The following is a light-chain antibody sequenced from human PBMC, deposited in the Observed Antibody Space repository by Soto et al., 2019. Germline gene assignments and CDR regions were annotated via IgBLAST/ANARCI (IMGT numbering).Light chain of an antibody. J-gene: IGKJ1*01. CDR3: QQYNSYSET. Sequence: DIQMTQSPSTLSASVGDRVSITCRASQSISGWLAWYQQKPGKAPKLLIYKASTLESGVPSRFSGSGSGTEFTLTISSLQPDDVATYYCQQYNSYSETFGQGTKVEIK. CDR1: QSISGW. CDR2: KAS. V-gene: IGKV1-5*03.